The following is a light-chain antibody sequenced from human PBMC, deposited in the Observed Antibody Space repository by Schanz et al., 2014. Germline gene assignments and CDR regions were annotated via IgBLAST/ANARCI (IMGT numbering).Light chain of an antibody. CDR3: HQYDDSPWT. J-gene: IGKJ1*01. CDR2: AAS. Sequence: EIVVTQSPATLSVSPGEGATLSCRASQSVSRNLAWYQQKPGQAPRLLIYAASNRATGIPDRFSASGSGTDFTLTISRLEPEDVAVYFCHQYDDSPWTFGQGTKVEL. V-gene: IGKV3D-15*02. CDR1: QSVSRN.